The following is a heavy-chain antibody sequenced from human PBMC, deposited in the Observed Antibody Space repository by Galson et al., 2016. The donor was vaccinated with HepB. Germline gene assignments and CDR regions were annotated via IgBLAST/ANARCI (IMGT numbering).Heavy chain of an antibody. J-gene: IGHJ6*02. CDR3: ATGGKYYGMDV. CDR1: GYSFSSYD. CDR2: MNPNRGNA. D-gene: IGHD3-16*01. V-gene: IGHV1-8*01. Sequence: SVKVSCKASGYSFSSYDINWVRQAAGQGLEWMGWMNPNRGNAGYAHKSRGRVTMTRTTSISTAYMELRSLRSEDTAVYYCATGGKYYGMDVWGQGTTITVSS.